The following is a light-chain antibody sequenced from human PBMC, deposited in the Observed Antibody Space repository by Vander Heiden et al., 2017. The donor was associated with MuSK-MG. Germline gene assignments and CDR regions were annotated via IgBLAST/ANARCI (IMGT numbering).Light chain of an antibody. V-gene: IGLV2-8*01. CDR2: EVS. Sequence: QSALTQPPSASGSPGQSVTISCTGTSSGVGGYNYVSWYPPHPVKAPNLMIYEVSKRPSGVPDRFSGSKSGNTASLTVAGLQAEDEADYYCISYAGSNNFFVFGTGTKVTVL. CDR1: SSGVGGYNY. J-gene: IGLJ1*01. CDR3: ISYAGSNNFFV.